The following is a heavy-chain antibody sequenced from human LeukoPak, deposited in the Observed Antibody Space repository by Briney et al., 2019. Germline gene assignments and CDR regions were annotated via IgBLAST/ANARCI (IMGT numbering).Heavy chain of an antibody. CDR1: GFTFSSYG. J-gene: IGHJ6*02. Sequence: GGSLRLSCAASGFTFSSYGMHWVRQAPGKGLEWVAVISYDGSNKYYADSVKGRFTISRDNSKNTLYLQINSLRAEDTAVYYCAKERRSGSYSYYYGMDVWGQGTTVTVSS. V-gene: IGHV3-30*18. CDR3: AKERRSGSYSYYYGMDV. CDR2: ISYDGSNK. D-gene: IGHD1-26*01.